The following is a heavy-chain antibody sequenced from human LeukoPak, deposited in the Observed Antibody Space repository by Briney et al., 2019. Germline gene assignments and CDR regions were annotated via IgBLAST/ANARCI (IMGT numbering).Heavy chain of an antibody. CDR2: IIPIFGTA. J-gene: IGHJ4*02. CDR3: ARGGQQLALFDY. D-gene: IGHD6-13*01. V-gene: IGHV1-69*01. Sequence: GASVSVSCKASGGTFSSYAISWVRQAPGQGLEGMGGIIPIFGTANYAQKFQGRVTITADESTSTAYMELSSLRSEDTAVYYCARGGQQLALFDYWGQGTLVTVSS. CDR1: GGTFSSYA.